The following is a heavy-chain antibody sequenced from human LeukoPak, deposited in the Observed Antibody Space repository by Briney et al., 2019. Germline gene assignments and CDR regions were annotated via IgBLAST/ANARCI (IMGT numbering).Heavy chain of an antibody. CDR3: ARGYIASAGRFDY. Sequence: GGSLRLSCAASGFTVSSNYMNWVRQAPGKGLEWVSVIYSGGYTYYADSVKGRFTISRDNSKNMVYLQMNSLRAEDTAVYYCARGYIASAGRFDYWGQGTLVTVSS. D-gene: IGHD6-13*01. V-gene: IGHV3-66*01. J-gene: IGHJ4*02. CDR2: IYSGGYT. CDR1: GFTVSSNY.